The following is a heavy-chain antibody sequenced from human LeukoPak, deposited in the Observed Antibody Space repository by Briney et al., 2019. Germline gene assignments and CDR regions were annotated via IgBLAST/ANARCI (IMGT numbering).Heavy chain of an antibody. V-gene: IGHV3-48*03. J-gene: IGHJ1*01. CDR3: ASYGREVVTAIPYFQH. CDR2: INSDGSTI. D-gene: IGHD2-21*02. Sequence: GGSLRLSCAASGFTFSSYEMNWIRQAPGKGLEWVSYINSDGSTIYFADSVKGRFTISRDNAKSSLYLQMNSLRAEDTAVYYCASYGREVVTAIPYFQHWARAPWSPSPQ. CDR1: GFTFSSYE.